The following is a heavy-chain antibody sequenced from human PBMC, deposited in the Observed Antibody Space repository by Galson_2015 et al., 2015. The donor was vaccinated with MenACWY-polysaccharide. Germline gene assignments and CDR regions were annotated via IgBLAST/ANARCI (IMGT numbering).Heavy chain of an antibody. V-gene: IGHV3-21*04. D-gene: IGHD3-16*01. CDR2: ISSSSSYI. CDR3: ARGLPMGGLAMDV. CDR1: GFTFSSYS. Sequence: SLRLSCAASGFTFSSYSMNWVRQAPGKGLEWVSSISSSSSYIYYADSVKGRFTISRDNAKNSLYLQMNSLRSEDTAVYYCARGLPMGGLAMDVWGQGTTVTVSS. J-gene: IGHJ6*02.